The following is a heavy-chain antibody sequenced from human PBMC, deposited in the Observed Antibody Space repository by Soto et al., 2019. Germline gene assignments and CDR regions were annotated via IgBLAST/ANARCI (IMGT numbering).Heavy chain of an antibody. J-gene: IGHJ6*02. D-gene: IGHD2-8*02. CDR2: TYYRSKWYN. V-gene: IGHV6-1*01. CDR1: GDSVSSNSAA. Sequence: SQTLSLPCAISGDSVSSNSAAWNWIRQSPSRGLEWLGRTYYRSKWYNDYAVSVKSRITINPDTSKNQFSLQLNSVTPDDTAVYYCARGSRIRPGDYYGMDVFGQGTTVT. CDR3: ARGSRIRPGDYYGMDV.